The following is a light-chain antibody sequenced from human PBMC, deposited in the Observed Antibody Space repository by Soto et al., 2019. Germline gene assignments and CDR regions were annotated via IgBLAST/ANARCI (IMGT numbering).Light chain of an antibody. CDR2: AAS. CDR3: QQVNSYPLT. J-gene: IGKJ4*01. Sequence: DIQLTQSPSFLSASVGDRVTITCRASQGISSYLAWYQQKPGKAPKLLIYAASTLQSGVPSRFSGSGSGTEFTLTISSLQPQDFETYYCQQVNSYPLTFGGGTKVEIK. V-gene: IGKV1-9*01. CDR1: QGISSY.